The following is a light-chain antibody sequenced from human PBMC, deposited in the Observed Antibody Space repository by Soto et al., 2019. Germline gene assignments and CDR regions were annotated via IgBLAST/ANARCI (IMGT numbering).Light chain of an antibody. Sequence: QSALTQPASVSGSPGQSITISCTGTSSDVGPHALVSWYQHRPPKAPKLMIYEVTYRPSGVSTRFSASKSGSTASLTISGIQAEDEADYYCSSYSTTSSPHVLFGGGTKLTVL. CDR1: SSDVGPHAL. J-gene: IGLJ2*01. CDR2: EVT. CDR3: SSYSTTSSPHVL. V-gene: IGLV2-14*02.